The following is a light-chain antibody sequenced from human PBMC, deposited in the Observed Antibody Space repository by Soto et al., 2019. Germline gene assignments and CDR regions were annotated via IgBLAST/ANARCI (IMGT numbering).Light chain of an antibody. J-gene: IGKJ5*01. Sequence: VLTQSPATLSFSPWERATFSCSASHNVNNFLACYQQKPGQAPRLLIYDASNRATGIPARFSGSGSGTDFTLTISSLESEDFAIYYCQQRSNWPTFGQGTRLEIK. CDR1: HNVNNF. CDR2: DAS. CDR3: QQRSNWPT. V-gene: IGKV3-11*01.